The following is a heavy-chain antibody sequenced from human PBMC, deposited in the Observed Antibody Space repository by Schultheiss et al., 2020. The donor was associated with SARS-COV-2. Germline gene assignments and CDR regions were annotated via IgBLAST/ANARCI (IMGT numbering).Heavy chain of an antibody. V-gene: IGHV2-70*12. CDR3: AHVDTAMDSFDY. Sequence: SGPTLVKPTQTLTLTCTFSGFSLSTSGVGVGWIRQPPGKALEWLALIDWDDDKYYSTSLKTRLTISKDTSKNQVVLTMTNMDPVDTATYYCAHVDTAMDSFDYWGQGTLVTVSS. D-gene: IGHD5-18*01. CDR2: IDWDDDK. J-gene: IGHJ4*02. CDR1: GFSLSTSGVG.